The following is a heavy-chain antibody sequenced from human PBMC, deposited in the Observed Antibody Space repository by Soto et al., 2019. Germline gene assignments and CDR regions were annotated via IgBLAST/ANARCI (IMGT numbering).Heavy chain of an antibody. J-gene: IGHJ6*02. CDR1: GGCISSSNW. Sequence: SETLSLTCAVSGGCISSSNWWSWVRQPPGKGQEWIGDIYYSGSAHYNPPLKSRVTITIDTSKSQFSLKLSSVTAADTAVYYFARVCNWNDVLLCHYQHYGMDVWGQGTTVTVPS. CDR3: ARVCNWNDVLLCHYQHYGMDV. CDR2: IYYSGSA. D-gene: IGHD1-20*01. V-gene: IGHV4-4*02.